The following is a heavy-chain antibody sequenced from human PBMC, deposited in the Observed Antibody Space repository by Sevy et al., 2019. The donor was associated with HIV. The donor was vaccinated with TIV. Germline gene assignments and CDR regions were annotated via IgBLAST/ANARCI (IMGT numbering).Heavy chain of an antibody. J-gene: IGHJ6*02. CDR2: IKPDGSDK. V-gene: IGHV3-7*01. Sequence: GGSLRLSCAASGFTFSSHWMSWVRQAPGKGLEWVANIKPDGSDKYYVDSVKGRFTISRDNDKNSLSLQMNSLRAEDTAEYNCARDTGGIGMDVWGLGTTVTVSS. CDR3: ARDTGGIGMDV. CDR1: GFTFSSHW. D-gene: IGHD6-13*01.